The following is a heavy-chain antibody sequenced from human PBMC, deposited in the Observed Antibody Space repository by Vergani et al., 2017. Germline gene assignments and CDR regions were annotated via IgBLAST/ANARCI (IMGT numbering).Heavy chain of an antibody. V-gene: IGHV3-21*01. CDR2: ISSSSSYI. J-gene: IGHJ6*03. CDR1: GFTFSSYS. Sequence: EVQLVESGGGLVKPGGSLRLSCAASGFTFSSYSMNWVRQAPGKGLEWVSSISSSSSYIYYADSVKGRFTISRDNAKNSLYLQMNSLRAEDTAVYYCARRGSSSDYYYYYMDVWGKGTTVTVSS. CDR3: ARRGSSSDYYYYYMDV. D-gene: IGHD6-13*01.